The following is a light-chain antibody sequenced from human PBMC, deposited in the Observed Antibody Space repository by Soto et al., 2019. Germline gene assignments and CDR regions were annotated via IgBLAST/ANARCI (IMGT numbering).Light chain of an antibody. CDR1: QSVSSSY. J-gene: IGKJ4*01. CDR3: QQYGSSRLT. V-gene: IGKV3-20*01. CDR2: GAS. Sequence: EIVLTQSPGTLSLSPGERATLSCRASQSVSSSYLAWYQQKPGKAPRLLIYGASSRATGIPDRFSGSGSLTDFTLTISRLEPEDFAVYYGQQYGSSRLTFGGGTKVEIK.